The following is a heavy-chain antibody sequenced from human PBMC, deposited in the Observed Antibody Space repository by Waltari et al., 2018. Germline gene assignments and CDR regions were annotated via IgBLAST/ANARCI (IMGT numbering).Heavy chain of an antibody. Sequence: EVQLVESGGGLVQPGGSLRLSCAASGFTFSSYWMSWVRQAPGKGLEWVSGISWNSGSIGYADSVKGRFTISRDNAKNSLYLQMNSLRAEDTALYYCAKSIAAAVRGAFDIWGQGTMVTVSS. CDR3: AKSIAAAVRGAFDI. CDR2: ISWNSGSI. V-gene: IGHV3-9*01. D-gene: IGHD6-13*01. J-gene: IGHJ3*02. CDR1: GFTFSSYW.